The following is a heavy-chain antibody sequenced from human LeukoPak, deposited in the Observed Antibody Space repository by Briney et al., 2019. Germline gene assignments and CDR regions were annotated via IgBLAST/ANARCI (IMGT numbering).Heavy chain of an antibody. D-gene: IGHD3-10*01. CDR2: ISAYNGNT. V-gene: IGHV1-18*01. CDR1: GYTFTSYG. CDR3: ARGKVVVRGVNWESWFDP. J-gene: IGHJ5*02. Sequence: ASVKVSCKASGYTFTSYGISWVRQAPGQGLEWMGWISAYNGNTDYAQKLQGRVTMTTDTSTSTAYMELRSLRSDDTAAYYCARGKVVVRGVNWESWFDPWGQGTLVTVSS.